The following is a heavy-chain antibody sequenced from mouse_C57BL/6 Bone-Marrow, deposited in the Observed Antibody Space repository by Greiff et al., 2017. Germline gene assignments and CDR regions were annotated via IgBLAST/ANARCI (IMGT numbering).Heavy chain of an antibody. D-gene: IGHD1-1*01. CDR3: ARPLRYYYAMDY. Sequence: DVQLQESGGGLVQPGGSLKLSCAASGIDFSRYWMSWVRRAPGKGLEWIGEINPDSSTINYAPSLKDKFIISRDNAKNTLYLQMSKVRSEDTALYYCARPLRYYYAMDYWGQGTSVTVSS. CDR2: INPDSSTI. V-gene: IGHV4-1*01. CDR1: GIDFSRYW. J-gene: IGHJ4*01.